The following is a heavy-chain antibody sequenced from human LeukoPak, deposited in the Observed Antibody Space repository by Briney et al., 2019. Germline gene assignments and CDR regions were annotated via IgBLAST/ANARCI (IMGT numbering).Heavy chain of an antibody. CDR2: VDPSGGST. D-gene: IGHD3-16*01. CDR1: GYTFTSHY. CDR3: ARDRRLRLGELLVYYFDY. J-gene: IGHJ4*02. V-gene: IGHV1-46*01. Sequence: GASVKVSCKASGYTFTSHYMHWVRQAPGQGLEWMGIVDPSGGSTSRAQKFQGRVTMTRDTSTSTVYMELSSLRAEDTAVYYCARDRRLRLGELLVYYFDYWGQGTLVTVSS.